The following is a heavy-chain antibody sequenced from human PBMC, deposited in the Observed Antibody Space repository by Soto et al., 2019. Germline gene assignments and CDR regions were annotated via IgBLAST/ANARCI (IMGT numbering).Heavy chain of an antibody. CDR2: INPNSGGT. CDR1: GYTFTGYY. D-gene: IGHD5-12*01. J-gene: IGHJ6*02. Sequence: ASVKVSCKASGYTFTGYYMHWVRQAPGQGLEWMGWINPNSGGTNYAQKFQGWVTMTRDTSISTAYMKLSRLRSEDTAVYYCAKVLSGYSGYDSPAYYYYGMDVWGQGTTVTVSS. V-gene: IGHV1-2*04. CDR3: AKVLSGYSGYDSPAYYYYGMDV.